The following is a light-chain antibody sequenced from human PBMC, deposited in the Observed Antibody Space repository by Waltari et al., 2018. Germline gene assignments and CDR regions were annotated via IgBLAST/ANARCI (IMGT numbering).Light chain of an antibody. CDR1: SSDVGSYNL. J-gene: IGLJ1*01. Sequence: QSALIQPASVSGSPGQSITISCTGTSSDVGSYNLVSWYQHHPGKAPKLMIYEGSKRPSGVSNRFSGSKSGNTASLTISGLQAEDEADYCCCSYAGSSTYVFGTGTKVTVL. CDR3: CSYAGSSTYV. V-gene: IGLV2-23*01. CDR2: EGS.